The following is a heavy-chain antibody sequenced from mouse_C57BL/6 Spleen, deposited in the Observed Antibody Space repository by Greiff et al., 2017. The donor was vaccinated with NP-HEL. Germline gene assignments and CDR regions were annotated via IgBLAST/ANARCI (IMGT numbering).Heavy chain of an antibody. CDR1: GYAFTNYL. V-gene: IGHV1-54*01. J-gene: IGHJ4*01. D-gene: IGHD4-1*01. Sequence: VKLQESGAELVRPGTSVKVSCKASGYAFTNYLIEWVKQRPGQGLEWIGVINPGSGGTNYNEKFKGKATLTADKSSSTAYMQLSSLTSEDSAVYFCARAANWDGYDRDYWGKGTSVTVSS. CDR3: ARAANWDGYDRDY. CDR2: INPGSGGT.